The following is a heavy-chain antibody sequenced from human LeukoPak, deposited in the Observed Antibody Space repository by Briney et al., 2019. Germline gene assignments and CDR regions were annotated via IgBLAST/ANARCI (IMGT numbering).Heavy chain of an antibody. Sequence: ASVKVSCKASGYTFTSYGISWVRQAPGQGLEWMGWISAYNGNTNYAQKLQGRVTMTTDTSTSTAYMELSSLRSEDTAMYYCARSRGIAAAGADAFNIWGQGTMVTVSS. D-gene: IGHD6-13*01. J-gene: IGHJ3*02. CDR2: ISAYNGNT. V-gene: IGHV1-18*01. CDR3: ARSRGIAAAGADAFNI. CDR1: GYTFTSYG.